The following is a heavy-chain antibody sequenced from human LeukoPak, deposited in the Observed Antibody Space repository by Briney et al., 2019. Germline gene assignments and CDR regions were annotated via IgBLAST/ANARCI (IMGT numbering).Heavy chain of an antibody. CDR3: AGHHPRNTVDF. D-gene: IGHD2/OR15-2a*01. Sequence: SETLSLTCTVSGGSISYYYWSWIRQPPGKGLEWIAYISDIGSINYNPSLKSRVTISLETSKNQFSLKLSSVTAADTAVYYCAGHHPRNTVDFWGQGTLVTVSS. V-gene: IGHV4-59*08. J-gene: IGHJ4*02. CDR1: GGSISYYY. CDR2: ISDIGSI.